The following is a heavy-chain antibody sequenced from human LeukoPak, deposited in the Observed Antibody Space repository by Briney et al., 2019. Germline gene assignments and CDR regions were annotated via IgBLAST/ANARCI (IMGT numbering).Heavy chain of an antibody. CDR3: ARSARRAVAHFDY. CDR2: IYYSGST. Sequence: SETLSLTCTVSGGSISSYYWSWIRQPPGKGLEWIGYIYYSGSTNYNPSLKSRVTISVDTSKNQFSLKLSSVTAAHTAVYYCARSARRAVAHFDYWAREPWSPSPQ. CDR1: GGSISSYY. D-gene: IGHD6-19*01. V-gene: IGHV4-59*08. J-gene: IGHJ4*02.